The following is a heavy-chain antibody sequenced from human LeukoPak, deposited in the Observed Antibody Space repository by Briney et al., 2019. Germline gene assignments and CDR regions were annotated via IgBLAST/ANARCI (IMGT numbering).Heavy chain of an antibody. Sequence: ASVKVSCKVSGYTLTELSMHWVRQAPGKGLEWMGGFDPEDGETIYAQKFQGRVTMTEDTSTDTAYMELSSPRSEDTAVYYCATDNDYGDSFDYWGQGTLVTVSS. D-gene: IGHD4-17*01. CDR2: FDPEDGET. CDR1: GYTLTELS. J-gene: IGHJ4*02. V-gene: IGHV1-24*01. CDR3: ATDNDYGDSFDY.